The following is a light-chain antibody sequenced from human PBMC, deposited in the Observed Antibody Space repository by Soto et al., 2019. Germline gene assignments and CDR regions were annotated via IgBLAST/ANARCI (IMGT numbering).Light chain of an antibody. CDR1: RSISSW. CDR2: DAS. V-gene: IGKV1-5*01. J-gene: IGKJ1*01. CDR3: QQYNSYPWT. Sequence: DIQMTQSPSTLSASVGDRVTITCRARRSISSWLAWYQQKPGKAPKLLIYDASSLESGVPSRFSGSGSGTEFTLTISSLQPDDFATYYCQQYNSYPWTFGQGTKVDI.